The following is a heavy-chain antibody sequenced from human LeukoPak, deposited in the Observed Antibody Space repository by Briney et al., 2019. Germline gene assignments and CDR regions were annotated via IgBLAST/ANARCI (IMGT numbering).Heavy chain of an antibody. CDR2: IDSNRGCT. D-gene: IGHD3-10*01. V-gene: IGHV1-2*02. Sequence: ASVKVSCKASGYSFTDYYLHWVRQAPGQGLEWMGWIDSNRGCTNYAQKFQGRVTMPWDTSFSTAYMELSGLKSDDAAVYYCARESSGLLLDAAFYAWFDPWGQGTLVTVSS. CDR1: GYSFTDYY. CDR3: ARESSGLLLDAAFYAWFDP. J-gene: IGHJ5*02.